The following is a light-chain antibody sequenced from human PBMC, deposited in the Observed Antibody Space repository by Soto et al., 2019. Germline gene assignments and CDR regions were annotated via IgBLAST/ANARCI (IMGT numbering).Light chain of an antibody. CDR3: HQYNNWPPIT. Sequence: EIVITHSPATLAVSPGERATLSCRASQSVSSNLAWYQQKPGQAPRLLIYGASTRATGIPARFSGSGSGTEFTLTISSLQSEDFAVYYCHQYNNWPPITFGQGTRLEI. CDR1: QSVSSN. J-gene: IGKJ5*01. V-gene: IGKV3-15*01. CDR2: GAS.